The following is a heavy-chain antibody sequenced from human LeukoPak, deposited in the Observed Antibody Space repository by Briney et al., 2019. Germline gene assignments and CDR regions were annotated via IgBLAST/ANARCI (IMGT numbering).Heavy chain of an antibody. CDR2: ISYDGSNK. CDR1: GFTFSSYG. D-gene: IGHD3-16*02. V-gene: IGHV3-30*03. CDR3: AIGSYLGY. J-gene: IGHJ4*02. Sequence: PGGSLRLSCAASGFTFSSYGMHWVRQAPGKGLEWVAVISYDGSNKYHADSVKGRFTISRDNSKNTLYLQMNSLRAEDTAVYYCAIGSYLGYWGQGTLVTVSS.